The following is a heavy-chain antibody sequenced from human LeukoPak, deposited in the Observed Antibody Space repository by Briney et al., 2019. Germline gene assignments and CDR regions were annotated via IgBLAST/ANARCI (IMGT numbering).Heavy chain of an antibody. Sequence: ASVKVSCKASGYTFTSYYMHWVRQAPGQGLEWMGIINPSGGSTSYAQKFQGRVTMTRDTSISTAYMELSRLRSDDTAVYYCARGGPGPYYDSSGYYPYFDYWGQGTLVTVSS. CDR3: ARGGPGPYYDSSGYYPYFDY. CDR2: INPSGGST. CDR1: GYTFTSYY. J-gene: IGHJ4*02. D-gene: IGHD3-22*01. V-gene: IGHV1-46*01.